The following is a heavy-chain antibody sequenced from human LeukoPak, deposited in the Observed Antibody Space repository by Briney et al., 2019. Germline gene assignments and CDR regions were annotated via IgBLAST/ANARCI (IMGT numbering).Heavy chain of an antibody. V-gene: IGHV3-23*01. Sequence: PGGSLRLSCAASGFTFSTYAMSWVRQAPGKGLEWVSLISGSGGSTYYADSVKGRFTISRDNSKNTLYLQMNSLRAEDTALYYCAKDSSGYYSSFDYWGQGTLVTVSS. CDR1: GFTFSTYA. CDR2: ISGSGGST. J-gene: IGHJ4*02. CDR3: AKDSSGYYSSFDY. D-gene: IGHD3-22*01.